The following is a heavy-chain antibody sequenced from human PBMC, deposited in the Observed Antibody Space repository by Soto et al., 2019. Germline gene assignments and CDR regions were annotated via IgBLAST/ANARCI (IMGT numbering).Heavy chain of an antibody. D-gene: IGHD3-10*01. V-gene: IGHV4-4*02. Sequence: QVQLQESGPGLVKPSETLSLTCAVSGGSIVSTNWWTWVRQSPEKGLEWIGEIHHSGSTSYNPSLKSRATISVDKSKNHFSLKLSSVTAADTAVYYCAKYFGSGVRYYFDLWGQGTLVTVSS. CDR1: GGSIVSTNW. J-gene: IGHJ4*02. CDR3: AKYFGSGVRYYFDL. CDR2: IHHSGST.